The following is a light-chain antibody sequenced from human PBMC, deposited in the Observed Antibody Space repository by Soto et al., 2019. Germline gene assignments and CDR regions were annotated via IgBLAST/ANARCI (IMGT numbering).Light chain of an antibody. J-gene: IGKJ2*01. CDR2: GAS. V-gene: IGKV3-20*01. CDR3: QQYGSSPPYT. Sequence: EIVLTQSPGTLSLSPGERATLSCRASQSVSSSYLAWYQQKPGQAPRLLIYGASSRATGIPYRFSGSGSGTDFTLTISRLEPEDFAVYYCQQYGSSPPYTFGQVTMLEIK. CDR1: QSVSSSY.